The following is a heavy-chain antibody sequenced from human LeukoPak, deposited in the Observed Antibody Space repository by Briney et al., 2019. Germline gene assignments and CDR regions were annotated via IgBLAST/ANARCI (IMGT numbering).Heavy chain of an antibody. D-gene: IGHD3-3*01. CDR1: GGSISSHY. Sequence: PSETLSLTCTVSGGSISSHYWSWIRQPPGKGLEWIGYIYYSGSTNYNPSLKSRVTISVDTSKNQFSLKLSSVTAADTAVYYCARGPPPYYDFWSGYSGYYMDVWGKGTAVTVSS. CDR2: IYYSGST. CDR3: ARGPPPYYDFWSGYSGYYMDV. V-gene: IGHV4-59*11. J-gene: IGHJ6*03.